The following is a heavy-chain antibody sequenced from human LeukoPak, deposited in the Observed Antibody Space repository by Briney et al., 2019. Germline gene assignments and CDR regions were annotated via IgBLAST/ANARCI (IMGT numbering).Heavy chain of an antibody. D-gene: IGHD3-22*01. CDR3: ATFRTLYDSSGYDY. J-gene: IGHJ4*02. CDR2: IYYSGST. V-gene: IGHV4-39*01. CDR1: GGFISSNSAY. Sequence: SETLSLTCTVSGGFISSNSAYWSWIRQPPGKALEWIGNIYYSGSTYYNPSLKSRVTISVDTSKNQFSLKLSSVTAADTAVYYCATFRTLYDSSGYDYWGQGTLVTVSS.